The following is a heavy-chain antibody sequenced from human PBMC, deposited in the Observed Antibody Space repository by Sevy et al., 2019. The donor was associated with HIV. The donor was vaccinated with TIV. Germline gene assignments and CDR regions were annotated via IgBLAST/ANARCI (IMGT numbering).Heavy chain of an antibody. V-gene: IGHV3-30*04. CDR1: GFTFSSYA. CDR2: ISYDGSNK. J-gene: IGHJ3*02. Sequence: GGSLRLSCAASGFTFSSYAMHWVRQAPGKGLEWVAVISYDGSNKYYADSVKGRFTISRDNSKKTLYLQMNSLRTEDTVVYYCARSQYSGSPMGAFDIWGQGTMVTVSS. CDR3: ARSQYSGSPMGAFDI. D-gene: IGHD1-26*01.